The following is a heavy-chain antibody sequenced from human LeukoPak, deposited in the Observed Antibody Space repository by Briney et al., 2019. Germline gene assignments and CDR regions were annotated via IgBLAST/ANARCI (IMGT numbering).Heavy chain of an antibody. J-gene: IGHJ3*02. Sequence: SETLSLTCTVSGGSISSYYWSWIRQPAGKGLEWIGRIYTSGSTNYNPSLKSRVTISVDKSKNQFSLKLSSVTAADTAVYYCARTSPLTTVTPHDAFDIWGQGTMVTVS. CDR2: IYTSGST. CDR3: ARTSPLTTVTPHDAFDI. CDR1: GGSISSYY. D-gene: IGHD4-17*01. V-gene: IGHV4-4*07.